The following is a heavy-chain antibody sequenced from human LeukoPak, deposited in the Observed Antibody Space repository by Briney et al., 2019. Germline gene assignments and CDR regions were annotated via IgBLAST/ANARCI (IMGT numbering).Heavy chain of an antibody. Sequence: PSESLSLTCAVSGGSISGSNWWSWVRQPPGKGLEWIGEIYHSGSTNYNPSLKSRVTISVDKSKSQFSLKLSSVTAADTAVYYCASSIRYSGYEADYWGQGTLVTVSS. D-gene: IGHD5-12*01. CDR1: GGSISGSNW. CDR2: IYHSGST. CDR3: ASSIRYSGYEADY. V-gene: IGHV4-4*02. J-gene: IGHJ4*02.